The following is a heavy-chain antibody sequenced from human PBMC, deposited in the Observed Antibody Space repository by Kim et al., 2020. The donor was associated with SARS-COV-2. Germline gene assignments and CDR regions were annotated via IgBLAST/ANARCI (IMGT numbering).Heavy chain of an antibody. Sequence: GGSLRLSCAASGFTFSSYSMNWVRQAPGKGLEWVSYISSSSSTIYYADSVKGRFTISRDNAKNSLYLQMNSLRDEDTAVYYCARDPASREDYIWGQHISTAVLDYWGQGTLVTVSS. J-gene: IGHJ4*02. CDR1: GFTFSSYS. V-gene: IGHV3-48*02. D-gene: IGHD3-16*01. CDR2: ISSSSSTI. CDR3: ARDPASREDYIWGQHISTAVLDY.